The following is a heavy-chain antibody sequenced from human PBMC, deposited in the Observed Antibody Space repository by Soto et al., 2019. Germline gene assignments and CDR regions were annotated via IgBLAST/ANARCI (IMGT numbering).Heavy chain of an antibody. Sequence: SETLSLTCAVYGGSFSSYYWGWIPQPPGKGLEWIGSIYYSGSTYYNPSLKSRVTISVDTSKNQFSLKLSSVTAADTAVYYCARHRGTISLTDYWGQGTLVTVSS. CDR1: GGSFSSYY. D-gene: IGHD3-9*01. J-gene: IGHJ4*02. CDR2: IYYSGST. V-gene: IGHV4-39*01. CDR3: ARHRGTISLTDY.